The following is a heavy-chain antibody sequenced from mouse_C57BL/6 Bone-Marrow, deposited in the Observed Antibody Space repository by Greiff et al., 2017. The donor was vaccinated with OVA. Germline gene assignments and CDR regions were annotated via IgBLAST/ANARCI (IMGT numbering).Heavy chain of an antibody. D-gene: IGHD2-1*01. CDR3: AREGIYYGNYDYFDY. CDR1: GFTFSSYA. CDR2: ISDGGSYT. V-gene: IGHV5-4*01. J-gene: IGHJ2*01. Sequence: EVHLVESGGGLVKPGGSLKLSCAASGFTFSSYAMSWVRQTPEKRLEWVATISDGGSYTYYPDNVKGRFTISRDNAKNNLYLQMSHLKSEDTAMYYCAREGIYYGNYDYFDYWGQGTTLTVSS.